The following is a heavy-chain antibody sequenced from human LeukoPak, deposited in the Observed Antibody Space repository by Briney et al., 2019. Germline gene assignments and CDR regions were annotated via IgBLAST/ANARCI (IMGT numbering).Heavy chain of an antibody. J-gene: IGHJ4*02. D-gene: IGHD7-27*01. V-gene: IGHV3-74*01. CDR2: INSDGSST. CDR1: GFTFSSYW. CDR3: AKDGGLWVSAHWGDS. Sequence: GGSLRLSCAASGFTFSSYWMHWVRQAPGKGLVWVSRINSDGSSTSYADSVKGRSTISRDNAKNTLYLQMKSLRAEDTAVYYCAKDGGLWVSAHWGDSWGRGTLVTVSS.